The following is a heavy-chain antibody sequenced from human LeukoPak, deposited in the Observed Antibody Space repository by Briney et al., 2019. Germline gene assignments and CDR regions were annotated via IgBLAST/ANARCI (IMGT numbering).Heavy chain of an antibody. CDR1: GFTFSSYA. Sequence: GGSLRLSCAASGFTFSSYAMTWVRQAPGKGLEWVSGISGSGGSTYYADSVKGRFTISRDNSKNTLYLQMNGLRAEDTAVYYCAKPPQPREILRTCFDYWGQGTLVTVSS. D-gene: IGHD1-26*01. CDR2: ISGSGGST. J-gene: IGHJ4*02. CDR3: AKPPQPREILRTCFDY. V-gene: IGHV3-23*01.